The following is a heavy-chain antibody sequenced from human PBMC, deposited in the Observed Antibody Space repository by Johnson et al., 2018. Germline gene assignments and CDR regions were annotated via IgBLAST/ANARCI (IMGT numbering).Heavy chain of an antibody. CDR3: AREHIVGAINVEHFQH. D-gene: IGHD1-26*01. V-gene: IGHV3-30*03. J-gene: IGHJ1*01. Sequence: VQLLETGGGVVQPGRSLRLSCAASGFTFSSYGMHWVRQAPGKGLEWVAVISYDGSNKYYAASVKGRFTISRDNSKNTLYLQMNSLRAEDTAVYYCAREHIVGAINVEHFQHWGQGTLVTVSS. CDR1: GFTFSSYG. CDR2: ISYDGSNK.